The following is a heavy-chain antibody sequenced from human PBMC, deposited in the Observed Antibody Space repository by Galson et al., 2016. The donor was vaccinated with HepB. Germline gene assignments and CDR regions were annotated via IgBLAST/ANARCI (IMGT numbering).Heavy chain of an antibody. CDR2: ISWNSGTK. CDR1: GFTFDDYA. CDR3: VTQYGVDV. V-gene: IGHV3-9*01. J-gene: IGHJ6*02. Sequence: SLRLSCAGSGFTFDDYAMHWVRQAPGKGLEWVSGISWNSGTKDYADSVKGRFAISRDNAKSSLYLQMNSLRAEDTAVYYCVTQYGVDVWGQGTTVTVS.